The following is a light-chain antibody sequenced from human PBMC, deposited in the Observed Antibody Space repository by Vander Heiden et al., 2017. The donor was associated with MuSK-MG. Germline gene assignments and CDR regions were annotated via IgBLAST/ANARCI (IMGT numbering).Light chain of an antibody. CDR3: QQYERLPRT. CDR2: GAS. V-gene: IGKV3-20*01. J-gene: IGKJ1*01. Sequence: EIVLTQSPGTLSLSPGERATLSCRASQSISSNYLAWYQQTPGQAPRILIHGASSRATGIPDRCSGSGSGTDFTLTISRLEPEDFAVYYCQQYERLPRTFGQGTKVEIK. CDR1: QSISSNY.